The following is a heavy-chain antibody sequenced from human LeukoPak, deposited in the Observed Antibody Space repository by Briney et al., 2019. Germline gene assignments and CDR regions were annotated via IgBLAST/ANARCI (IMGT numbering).Heavy chain of an antibody. J-gene: IGHJ6*03. CDR3: ARDRTFTIFGVVIPSDYYYYYMDV. CDR1: GYTFTSYY. D-gene: IGHD3-3*01. V-gene: IGHV1-46*01. Sequence: ASVKVSCKASGYTFTSYYMHWVRQAPGQGLEWMGIINPSGGSTSYAQKFQGRVTMTRDTSTSTVYMELSSLRSEDTAVYYCARDRTFTIFGVVIPSDYYYYYMDVWGKGTTVTVSS. CDR2: INPSGGST.